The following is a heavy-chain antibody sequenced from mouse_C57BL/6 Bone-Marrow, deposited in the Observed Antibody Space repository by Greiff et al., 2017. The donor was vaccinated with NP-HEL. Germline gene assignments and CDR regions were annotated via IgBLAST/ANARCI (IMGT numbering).Heavy chain of an antibody. Sequence: EVKLMESGPGLVKPSQSLSLTCSVPGYSITSGYYWNWIRQFPGTKLEWMGYLSYDGSNNYNPSLKNRIAITRDTSKNPFFLKLNSGTTEDTATYDGAREGAYYSNYGPYWGQGTLVTVSA. CDR3: AREGAYYSNYGPY. J-gene: IGHJ3*01. CDR1: GYSITSGYY. V-gene: IGHV3-6*01. D-gene: IGHD2-5*01. CDR2: LSYDGSN.